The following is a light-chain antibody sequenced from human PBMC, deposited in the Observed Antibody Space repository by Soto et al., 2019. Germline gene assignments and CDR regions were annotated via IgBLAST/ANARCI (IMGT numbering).Light chain of an antibody. J-gene: IGLJ3*02. CDR2: GVS. CDR3: CSYVDTDTWV. CDR1: NSDVGGYNY. V-gene: IGLV2-11*01. Sequence: QSALTQPRSVSGSPGQSVTISCTGTNSDVGGYNYVSWYQQYPGKAPKLMISGVSERPSGVPDRFSGSKSGNTASLTISGLQAEDEADYSCCSYVDTDTWVFGGGTKVIVL.